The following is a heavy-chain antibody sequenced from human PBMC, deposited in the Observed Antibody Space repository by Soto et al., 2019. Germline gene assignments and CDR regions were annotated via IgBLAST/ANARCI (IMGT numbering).Heavy chain of an antibody. CDR2: ISANGRNA. Sequence: EVHLLESGGDVVQPGRSLRLSCAASGFTFSNYAMNWIRQAPGKGLEWLSSISANGRNAYYADSVKGRFTISRDRSKNTLYLQLDSLRVEDTAIYFGAKDLASLGWLALGAPFDSWGQGTLVTVSS. J-gene: IGHJ4*02. CDR3: AKDLASLGWLALGAPFDS. D-gene: IGHD3-16*01. V-gene: IGHV3-23*01. CDR1: GFTFSNYA.